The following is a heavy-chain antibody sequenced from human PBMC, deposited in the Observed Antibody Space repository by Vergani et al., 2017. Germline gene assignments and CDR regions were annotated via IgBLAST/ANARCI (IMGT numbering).Heavy chain of an antibody. CDR2: IYYSGST. V-gene: IGHV4-39*01. CDR3: ARHSTVEWLVKLGWIDP. J-gene: IGHJ5*02. Sequence: QLQLQESGPGLVKPSATLSLTCSVSGASIRSSNYYWGWIRQPPGKGLEWIASIYYSGSTYYNPSLKSRVTIYVETSKNPFSLKLSSVTAADTAVYFCARHSTVEWLVKLGWIDPWGQGTLVTVSS. D-gene: IGHD6-19*01. CDR1: GASIRSSNYY.